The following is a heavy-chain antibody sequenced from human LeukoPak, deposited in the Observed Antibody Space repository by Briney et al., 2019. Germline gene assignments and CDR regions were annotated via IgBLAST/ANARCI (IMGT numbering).Heavy chain of an antibody. CDR3: AREFCLQCYMDV. V-gene: IGHV3-21*01. CDR1: GFTFSSYS. Sequence: PGGSLRLSCAASGFTFSSYSMNWVRQAPGKGLEWVSSISSSSSYIYYADSVKGRFTISRDNAKNSLYLQMNSLRAEDTAVYYCAREFCLQCYMDVWGKGTTVTVSS. CDR2: ISSSSSYI. J-gene: IGHJ6*03. D-gene: IGHD3-16*01.